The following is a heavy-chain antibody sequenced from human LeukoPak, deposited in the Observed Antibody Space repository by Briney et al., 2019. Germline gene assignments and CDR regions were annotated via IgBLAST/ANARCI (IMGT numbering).Heavy chain of an antibody. D-gene: IGHD2-2*01. J-gene: IGHJ6*03. V-gene: IGHV1-2*02. CDR1: GYTFTGYY. CDR2: INPNSGGT. CDR3: ARGPIPAATYYYYYYMDV. Sequence: ASVKVSCKASGYTFTGYYMHWVRQAPGQGLEWMGWINPNSGGTNYAQKFQGRVTMTRDTSISTAYMELSRLRSDDTAVYYCARGPIPAATYYYYYYMDVWGKGTTVTVSS.